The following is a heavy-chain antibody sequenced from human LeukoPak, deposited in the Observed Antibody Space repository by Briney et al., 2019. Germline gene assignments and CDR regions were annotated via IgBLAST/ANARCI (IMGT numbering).Heavy chain of an antibody. CDR3: VRYSSSYDY. CDR1: GLTFSSYA. V-gene: IGHV3-64D*09. CDR2: ISSNGDTT. J-gene: IGHJ4*02. D-gene: IGHD6-13*01. Sequence: GGSLRLSCSASGLTFSSYAMHWVRQAPGKGLEYVSAISSNGDTTYYPDSVKGRFTISRDNSKNTLYLQMSSLRTEDTAVYYCVRYSSSYDYWGQGTLVTVSS.